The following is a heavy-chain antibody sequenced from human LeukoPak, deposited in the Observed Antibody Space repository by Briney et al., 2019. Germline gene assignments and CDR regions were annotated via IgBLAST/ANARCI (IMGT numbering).Heavy chain of an antibody. CDR3: ARVPDITARPCDT. CDR1: GGSFSSYY. V-gene: IGHV4-34*01. CDR2: ISHTGLA. D-gene: IGHD1-1*01. J-gene: IGHJ5*02. Sequence: SETLSLTCAVYGGSFSSYYWTLIRQTPGKGLEWMGEISHTGLAGSNPSLKSRVTIFVDSSKKQFSLRMTSVTAADTGVYYCARVPDITARPCDTWGPGTLVTVSS.